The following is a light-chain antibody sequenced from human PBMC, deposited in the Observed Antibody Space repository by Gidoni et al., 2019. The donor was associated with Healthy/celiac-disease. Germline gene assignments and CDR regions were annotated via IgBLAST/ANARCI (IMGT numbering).Light chain of an antibody. J-gene: IGKJ1*01. CDR1: QSVLYSSNNKNY. Sequence: DIEMTQSPDPLAVSLGERATINCKSSQSVLYSSNNKNYLAWYQQKPGQPPKLLIYWASTRESGVPDRFSGSGSGTDFTLTISSLQAEDVAVYYCQQYYSTPVTFGQGTKVEIK. CDR3: QQYYSTPVT. CDR2: WAS. V-gene: IGKV4-1*01.